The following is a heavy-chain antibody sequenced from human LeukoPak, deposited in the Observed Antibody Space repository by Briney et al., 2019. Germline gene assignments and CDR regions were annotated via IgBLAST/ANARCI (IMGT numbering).Heavy chain of an antibody. CDR2: IYYSGST. Sequence: SETLSLTCTVSGGSISNYYWSWIRQPPGKGLEWIGYIYYSGSTNYNPSLKSRVTISVDTSKNQFSLKLRSVTAADTAVYYCARESDGGNSDWFDPWGQGTLVTVSS. CDR1: GGSISNYY. V-gene: IGHV4-59*01. J-gene: IGHJ5*02. CDR3: ARESDGGNSDWFDP. D-gene: IGHD4-23*01.